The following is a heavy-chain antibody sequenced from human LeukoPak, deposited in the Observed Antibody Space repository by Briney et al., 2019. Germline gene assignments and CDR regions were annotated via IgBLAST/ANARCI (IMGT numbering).Heavy chain of an antibody. CDR2: IYYSGST. J-gene: IGHJ6*02. Sequence: PSETLSLTCTVSGGSISSGGYYWSWIRQHPGKGLEWIGYIYYSGSTYYNPSLKSRVTISVDTSKNQFSLKLSSVTAADTAVYYCARVGVRGVISSSYYYGMDVWGQGTTVTVSS. D-gene: IGHD3-10*01. V-gene: IGHV4-31*03. CDR3: ARVGVRGVISSSYYYGMDV. CDR1: GGSISSGGYY.